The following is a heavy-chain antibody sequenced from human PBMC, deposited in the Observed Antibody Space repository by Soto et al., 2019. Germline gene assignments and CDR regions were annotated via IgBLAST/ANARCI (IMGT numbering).Heavy chain of an antibody. CDR1: GFTISTYA. V-gene: IGHV3-23*01. D-gene: IGHD2-21*01. CDR2: VTGSGGQI. J-gene: IGHJ5*02. CDR3: AKDAVYNDGLWLMDS. Sequence: EVQLLESGGGLVQPGGSLRLSCAASGFTISTYAMTWVRQAPGKGLECVSGVTGSGGQIHYADSVKGRFTISKDNSKNTLYLQMSSLRDEDTALYYCAKDAVYNDGLWLMDSWGQGTLVIVSS.